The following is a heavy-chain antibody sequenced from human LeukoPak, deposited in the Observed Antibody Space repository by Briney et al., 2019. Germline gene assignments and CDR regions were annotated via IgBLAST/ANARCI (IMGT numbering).Heavy chain of an antibody. CDR3: ARETYYDYVWGSYRYSDY. V-gene: IGHV1-69*13. CDR1: GGTFSSYA. CDR2: IIPIFGTA. Sequence: SVKVSCKASGGTFSSYAISWVRQAPGQGLEWMGGIIPIFGTANYAQKFQGRVTITADESTSTAYMELSSLRSEDTAVYYCARETYYDYVWGSYRYSDYWGQGTLVTVSS. J-gene: IGHJ4*02. D-gene: IGHD3-16*02.